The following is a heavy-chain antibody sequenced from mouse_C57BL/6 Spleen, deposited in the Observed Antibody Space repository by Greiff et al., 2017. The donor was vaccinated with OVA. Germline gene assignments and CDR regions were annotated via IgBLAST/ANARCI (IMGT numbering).Heavy chain of an antibody. V-gene: IGHV1-5*01. D-gene: IGHD2-3*01. CDR2: IYPGNSDT. J-gene: IGHJ2*01. CDR1: GYTFTSYW. Sequence: VQLQQSGTVLARPGASVKMSYKTSGYTFTSYWMHWVKQRPGQGLEWIGAIYPGNSDTSYNQKFKGKAKLTAVTSASTAYMELSSLTNEDSAVYYCTRENSGYYYFDYWGQGTTLTVSS. CDR3: TRENSGYYYFDY.